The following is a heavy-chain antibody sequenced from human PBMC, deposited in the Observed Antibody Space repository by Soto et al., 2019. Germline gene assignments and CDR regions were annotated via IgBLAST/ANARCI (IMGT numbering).Heavy chain of an antibody. D-gene: IGHD2-2*01. CDR3: AKDRERYCSSTSCYYYYGLDV. Sequence: PGGSLRLSCAASGFTFDDYIMHWVRQAPGKGLEWVSVISWDGGSTYYADSVKGRFTISRDNSKNSLFLQMNSLRTEDTALYYRAKDRERYCSSTSCYYYYGLDVWGQGTTVTVSS. CDR1: GFTFDDYI. CDR2: ISWDGGST. J-gene: IGHJ6*02. V-gene: IGHV3-43*01.